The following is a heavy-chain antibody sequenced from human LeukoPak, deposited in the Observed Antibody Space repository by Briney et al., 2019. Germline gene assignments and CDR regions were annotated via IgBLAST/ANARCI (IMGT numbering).Heavy chain of an antibody. J-gene: IGHJ6*03. Sequence: PGESLMSSCKGSGYSFTSYWSGWVRQMPGKGLGGMGIIYRGDSDTRYSPSFQGQVTMSADKSISTAYLQWSRLKASDTAMYYCARHGYSSSWYTSWSYYYYMDVWGKGTTVTVSS. CDR1: GYSFTSYW. CDR2: IYRGDSDT. CDR3: ARHGYSSSWYTSWSYYYYMDV. D-gene: IGHD6-13*01. V-gene: IGHV5-51*01.